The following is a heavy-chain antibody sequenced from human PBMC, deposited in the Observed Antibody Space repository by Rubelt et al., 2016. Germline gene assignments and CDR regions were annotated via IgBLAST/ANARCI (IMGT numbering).Heavy chain of an antibody. J-gene: IGHJ4*02. D-gene: IGHD3-22*01. CDR2: MSYDGSKK. V-gene: IGHV3-30*03. Sequence: GGGMVQPGRSLRLSCAASGFTFSSSGMHWVRQAPGKGLEWVAVMSYDGSKKYYADSVKGRFTMSRDKSKNTAYLQMNSLRAEDTAVYYCATRRSDYYDSSALDYWGQGTLVTVSS. CDR3: ATRRSDYYDSSALDY. CDR1: GFTFSSSG.